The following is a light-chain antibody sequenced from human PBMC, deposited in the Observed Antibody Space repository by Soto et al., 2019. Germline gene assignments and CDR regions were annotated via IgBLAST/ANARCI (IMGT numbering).Light chain of an antibody. CDR1: RSNVGTYP. J-gene: IGLJ2*01. CDR2: TSN. Sequence: QSVLTQPPSASGTPGQRVTISCSGGRSNVGTYPVNWYQQQLPGTAPELLINTSNQRPSGVPDRFSASKSGTSASLAISGLQSEDEATYYCSAWDATLYGPVFGGGTKLTVL. V-gene: IGLV1-44*01. CDR3: SAWDATLYGPV.